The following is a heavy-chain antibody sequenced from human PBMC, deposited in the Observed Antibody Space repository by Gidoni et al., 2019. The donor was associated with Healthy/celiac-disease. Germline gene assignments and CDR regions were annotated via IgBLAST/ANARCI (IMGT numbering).Heavy chain of an antibody. D-gene: IGHD1-7*01. CDR3: AREGVTGTTGAFDI. V-gene: IGHV1-69*01. Sequence: APGQGLEWMGGIIPIFGTANYAQKFQGRVTITADESTSTAYMELSSLRSEDTAVYYCAREGVTGTTGAFDIWGQGTMVTVSS. J-gene: IGHJ3*02. CDR2: IIPIFGTA.